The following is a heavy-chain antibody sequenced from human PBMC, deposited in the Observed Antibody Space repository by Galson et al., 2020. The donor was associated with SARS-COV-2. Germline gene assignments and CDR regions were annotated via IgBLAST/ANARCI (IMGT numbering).Heavy chain of an antibody. Sequence: GGSLRLSCAASGFTFSSYGMHWVRQAPGKGLEWVAVIWYDGSNKYYADSVKGRFTIYRDNSKNTLYLQMNSLRAEDTAVYYCARDLDEGIQLWLRPTPCGMDVWGQGTTVTVSS. J-gene: IGHJ6*02. CDR2: IWYDGSNK. CDR1: GFTFSSYG. D-gene: IGHD5-18*01. CDR3: ARDLDEGIQLWLRPTPCGMDV. V-gene: IGHV3-33*01.